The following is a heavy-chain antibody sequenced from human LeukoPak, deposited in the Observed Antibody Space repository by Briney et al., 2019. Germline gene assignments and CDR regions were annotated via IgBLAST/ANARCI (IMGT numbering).Heavy chain of an antibody. CDR3: ARVRAVAGIRLFLDY. D-gene: IGHD6-19*01. V-gene: IGHV4-61*02. J-gene: IGHJ4*02. Sequence: TLSLTCTVPGGSISSGSYYWSWIRQPAGKGLKWIGRIYTSGSTNYNPSLKSRVTISVDTSKNQFSLKLSSVPAEDTAVYYCARVRAVAGIRLFLDYWGQGTLVTVSS. CDR2: IYTSGST. CDR1: GGSISSGSYY.